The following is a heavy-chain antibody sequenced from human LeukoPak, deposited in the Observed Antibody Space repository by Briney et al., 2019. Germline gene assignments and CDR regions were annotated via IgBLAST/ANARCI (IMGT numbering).Heavy chain of an antibody. Sequence: ASVKVSYKASGYTFTSYGISWVRQAPGQGLEWMGWISAYNGNTNYAQKLQGRVTMTTDTSTSTAYMELRSLRSDDTAVYYCARVCPAGLNYDFWSELYYYYMDVWGKGTTVTVSS. V-gene: IGHV1-18*01. D-gene: IGHD3-3*01. CDR1: GYTFTSYG. CDR3: ARVCPAGLNYDFWSELYYYYMDV. CDR2: ISAYNGNT. J-gene: IGHJ6*03.